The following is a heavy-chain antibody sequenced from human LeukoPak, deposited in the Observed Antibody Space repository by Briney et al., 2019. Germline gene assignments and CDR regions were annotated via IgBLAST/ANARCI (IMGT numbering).Heavy chain of an antibody. V-gene: IGHV4-38-2*02. D-gene: IGHD5-24*01. CDR1: GYSISSGYY. CDR2: IYHSGST. Sequence: PSETLSLTCTVSGYSISSGYYWGWIRQPPGKGLEWIGSIYHSGSTYYNPSLKSRVTISVDTSKNQFSLKLSSVITADTAVYYCAIGLRDGYNSWYFDYWGQGDLVTVSS. J-gene: IGHJ4*02. CDR3: AIGLRDGYNSWYFDY.